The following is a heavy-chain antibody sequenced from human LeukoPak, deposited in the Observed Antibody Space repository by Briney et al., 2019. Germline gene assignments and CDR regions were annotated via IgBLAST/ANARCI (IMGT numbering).Heavy chain of an antibody. Sequence: GGSLRLSCAASGFTFDDYAMHWVRQAPGKGLEWVSGISWNSGSIGYADSVKGRFTISRDNAKNSLYLQMNSLRVEDTAVYYCARVGATEALDIWGQGTRVTVSS. D-gene: IGHD1-26*01. CDR2: ISWNSGSI. V-gene: IGHV3-9*01. CDR3: ARVGATEALDI. CDR1: GFTFDDYA. J-gene: IGHJ3*02.